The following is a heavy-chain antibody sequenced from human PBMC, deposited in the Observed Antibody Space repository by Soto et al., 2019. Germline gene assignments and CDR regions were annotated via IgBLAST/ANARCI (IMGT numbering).Heavy chain of an antibody. CDR3: ARVTMVIRDSDHFGVDV. CDR1: GFPISSPYS. CDR2: ISHTGTT. Sequence: LSLTCLVSGFPISSPYSWGWIRQPPGKGLEWIGSISHTGTTSYSPSLTSRVSISVDTSKNQVSLKLTSVTAADTAVYFCARVTMVIRDSDHFGVDVWGHGTAVTVSS. J-gene: IGHJ6*02. V-gene: IGHV4-38-2*02. D-gene: IGHD4-17*01.